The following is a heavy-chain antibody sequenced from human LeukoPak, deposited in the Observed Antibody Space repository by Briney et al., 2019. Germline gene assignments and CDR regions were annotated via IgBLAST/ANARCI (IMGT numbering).Heavy chain of an antibody. D-gene: IGHD5-18*01. Sequence: GGSLRLSCAASGFTFSSYWMSWVRQAPGKGLEWVAVISYDGSNKYYADSVKGRFTISRDNSKNTLYLQMNSLRAEDTAVYYCAKAVDTAMVSSLWGQGTLVTVSS. CDR2: ISYDGSNK. J-gene: IGHJ4*02. CDR3: AKAVDTAMVSSL. CDR1: GFTFSSYW. V-gene: IGHV3-30*18.